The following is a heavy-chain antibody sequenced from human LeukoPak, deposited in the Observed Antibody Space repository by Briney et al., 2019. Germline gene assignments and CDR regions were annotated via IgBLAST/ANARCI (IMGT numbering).Heavy chain of an antibody. CDR1: GGPISSSY. Sequence: SETLSLTCTVSGGPISSSYWSWIRQPAGKGLEYIGRIYTSGSTNYNPSLKSRVTMSVDTSKNHFSLKLSSVAAADTALYYCAGSRYCSGGTCYATFDYWGQGTLVTVSS. V-gene: IGHV4-4*07. J-gene: IGHJ4*02. D-gene: IGHD2-15*01. CDR2: IYTSGST. CDR3: AGSRYCSGGTCYATFDY.